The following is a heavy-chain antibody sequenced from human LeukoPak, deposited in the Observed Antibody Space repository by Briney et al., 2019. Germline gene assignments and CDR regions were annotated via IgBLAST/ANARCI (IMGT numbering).Heavy chain of an antibody. CDR3: ARSHYYDSSGYHLIGFKY. V-gene: IGHV1-18*01. Sequence: ASVTVSCTASGYTFTSYGISWVRQAPGQGLEGMGWISAYKGNTNYAQKLQGRVTMATDTSTSTAYMELRSLRSDDTAVYYCARSHYYDSSGYHLIGFKYWGQGALVTVSS. D-gene: IGHD3-22*01. CDR1: GYTFTSYG. CDR2: ISAYKGNT. J-gene: IGHJ4*02.